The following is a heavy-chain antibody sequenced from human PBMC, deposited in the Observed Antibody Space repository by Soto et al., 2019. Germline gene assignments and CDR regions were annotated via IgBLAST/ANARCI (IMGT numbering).Heavy chain of an antibody. CDR1: GGTFSSYA. CDR2: IIPIFGTA. V-gene: IGHV1-69*06. J-gene: IGHJ6*02. D-gene: IGHD3-22*01. CDR3: ARQVIYDSSGYYSTYYYYGMDV. Sequence: SVKVSCKASGGTFSSYAISWVRQAPGQGLGWMGGIIPIFGTANYAQKFQGRVTITADKSTSTAYMELSSLRSEDTAVYYCARQVIYDSSGYYSTYYYYGMDVWGQGTTVTVSS.